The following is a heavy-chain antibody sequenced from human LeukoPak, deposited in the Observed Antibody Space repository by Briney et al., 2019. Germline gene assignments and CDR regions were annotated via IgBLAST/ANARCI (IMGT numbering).Heavy chain of an antibody. V-gene: IGHV4-59*01. J-gene: IGHJ2*01. D-gene: IGHD2-21*01. CDR3: ARVCDFCGGDWYWYFDL. CDR1: GGSISIYY. CDR2: IYYSGST. Sequence: PSETLSLTCTVSGGSISIYYWSWIRQPPGKGLEWIGYIYYSGSTNYNPSLKSRVTISVDTSKNQFSLKLSSVTAADTAVYYCARVCDFCGGDWYWYFDLWGRGTLVTVSS.